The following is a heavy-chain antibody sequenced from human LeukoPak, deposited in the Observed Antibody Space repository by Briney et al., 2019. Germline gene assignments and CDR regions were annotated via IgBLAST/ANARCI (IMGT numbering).Heavy chain of an antibody. CDR1: GLILRGHA. CDR3: AKGYSSGWTPFDY. J-gene: IGHJ4*02. Sequence: PGGSLRLSCEASGLILRGHAMSWVRQAPGKGLEWVSGIGDSGETERYADSVKGRFTISRDNFRNTVYLEMRSLRPEDTAVYYCAKGYSSGWTPFDYWGQGTQVTVSS. D-gene: IGHD6-19*01. CDR2: IGDSGETE. V-gene: IGHV3-23*01.